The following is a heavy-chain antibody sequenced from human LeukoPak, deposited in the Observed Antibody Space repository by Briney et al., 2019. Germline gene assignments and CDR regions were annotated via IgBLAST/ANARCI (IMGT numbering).Heavy chain of an antibody. V-gene: IGHV4-59*08. Sequence: SETLSLTCTVSGGSISSYYWSWIRQPPGKGLEWIGYIYYSGSTNYNPSLKSRVTISVDTSKNQFSLKLSSVTAADTAVYYCARLAFREGVDYWGQGTLVTVSS. CDR1: GGSISSYY. CDR3: ARLAFREGVDY. CDR2: IYYSGST. J-gene: IGHJ4*02. D-gene: IGHD1-26*01.